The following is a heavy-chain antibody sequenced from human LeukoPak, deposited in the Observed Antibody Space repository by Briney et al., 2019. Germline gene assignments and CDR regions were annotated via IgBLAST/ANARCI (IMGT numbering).Heavy chain of an antibody. CDR3: ARDLGVLGGTPKGAKYYYYGMDV. J-gene: IGHJ6*02. Sequence: GGSLRLSCAASGFTFSSYEMNWVRQAPGKGLEWVSFISSSGRTIYYADSVEGRFTISRDNANNSLYLQMNSLRVEDTAVYYCARDLGVLGGTPKGAKYYYYGMDVWGQGTTVTFSS. V-gene: IGHV3-48*03. D-gene: IGHD1-7*01. CDR1: GFTFSSYE. CDR2: ISSSGRTI.